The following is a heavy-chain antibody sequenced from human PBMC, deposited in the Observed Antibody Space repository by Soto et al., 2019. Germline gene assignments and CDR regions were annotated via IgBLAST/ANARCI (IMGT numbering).Heavy chain of an antibody. V-gene: IGHV1-69*01. D-gene: IGHD2-15*01. CDR2: IIPIFGTA. CDR3: ARSLMAQALYGGKPRGMDV. J-gene: IGHJ6*02. Sequence: QVQLVQSGAEVKKPGSSVKVSCKASGGTFSSYAISWVRQAPGQGLEWMGVIIPIFGTANYAQKFQGRVTITADESTSTAYMELSSLRSEDTAVYYCARSLMAQALYGGKPRGMDVWGQGTTVTVSS. CDR1: GGTFSSYA.